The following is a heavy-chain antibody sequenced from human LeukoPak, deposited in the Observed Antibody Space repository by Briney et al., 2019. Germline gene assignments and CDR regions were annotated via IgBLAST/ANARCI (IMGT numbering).Heavy chain of an antibody. CDR1: GYTFTSYG. V-gene: IGHV1-69*04. CDR3: ARGSYYGSGSPTYYYYGMDV. D-gene: IGHD3-10*01. CDR2: IIPILGIA. Sequence: SVKVSCKASGYTFTSYGISWVRQAPGQGLEWMGRIIPILGIANYAQKFQGRVTITADKSTSIAYMELSSLRSEDTAVYYCARGSYYGSGSPTYYYYGMDVWGQGTTVTVSS. J-gene: IGHJ6*02.